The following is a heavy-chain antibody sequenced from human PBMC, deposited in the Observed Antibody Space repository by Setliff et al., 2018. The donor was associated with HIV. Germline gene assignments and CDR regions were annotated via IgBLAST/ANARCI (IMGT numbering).Heavy chain of an antibody. D-gene: IGHD5-18*01. J-gene: IGHJ4*02. CDR1: GFTFSSHW. CDR2: INSDGSST. Sequence: PGGSLRLSCAASGFTFSSHWMHWVRQVPGKGLVWVSRINSDGSSTTYADSVKGRFTISRDNAKNTLYLQMNSLRADDTALYYCARDVGYIYGPGAIDYWGQGTLVTVSS. V-gene: IGHV3-74*01. CDR3: ARDVGYIYGPGAIDY.